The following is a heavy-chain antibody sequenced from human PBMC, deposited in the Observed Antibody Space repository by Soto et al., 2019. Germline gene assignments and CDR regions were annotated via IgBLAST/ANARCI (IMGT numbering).Heavy chain of an antibody. J-gene: IGHJ6*02. CDR2: SSAYNGNT. V-gene: IGHV1-18*01. CDR3: ARNYDSPYYYYGMDV. D-gene: IGHD3-3*01. CDR1: GYTFTSYG. Sequence: QVQLVQSGAEVKKPGASVKVSCKASGYTFTSYGISWVRQAPGQGLEWMGWSSAYNGNTNYAQKRQGRVTMTTDTSTSTAYMELKSLRSDDTAVYYCARNYDSPYYYYGMDVWGQGTTVTVSS.